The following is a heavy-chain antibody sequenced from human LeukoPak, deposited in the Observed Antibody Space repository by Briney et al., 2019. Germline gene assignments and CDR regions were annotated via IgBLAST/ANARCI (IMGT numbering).Heavy chain of an antibody. CDR1: GFTFSSYE. CDR2: ISSSGTPI. V-gene: IGHV3-48*03. J-gene: IGHJ3*02. D-gene: IGHD2-2*01. CDR3: ARGGYCSSSVCYSVNAFDI. Sequence: GGSLRLSCAASGFTFSSYEMNWVRQAPGKGLEWVSYISSSGTPIYYADSVKGRFTISRDNAKNSLYLQMNSLRAEDTAVYYCARGGYCSSSVCYSVNAFDISGQGRTLTVSS.